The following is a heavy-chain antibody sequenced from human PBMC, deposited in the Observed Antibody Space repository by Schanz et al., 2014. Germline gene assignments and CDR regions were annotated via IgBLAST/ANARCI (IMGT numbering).Heavy chain of an antibody. CDR3: AKGRGRWGYFFDY. V-gene: IGHV3-23*01. D-gene: IGHD1-26*01. Sequence: EVQLLESGGCLVQPGGSLRLSCVASGFTLSNYAMSWVRQAPGKGLEWVSGIRSSDGSTYYADSVKGRFTISRDNSKNTLYLQMRSLRAEDTAVYFCAKGRGRWGYFFDYWGQGTLVTVSS. J-gene: IGHJ4*02. CDR1: GFTLSNYA. CDR2: IRSSDGST.